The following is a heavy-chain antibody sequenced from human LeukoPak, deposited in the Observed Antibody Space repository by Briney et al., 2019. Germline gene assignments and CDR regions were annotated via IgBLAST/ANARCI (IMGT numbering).Heavy chain of an antibody. CDR2: VYTSGST. D-gene: IGHD3-22*01. Sequence: PSETLSLTCSVSGGSISGYYWTWIRQPAGKGLEWIGRVYTSGSTHYNPSLKTRLTMSVDTSKNQFSLKLSSVTAADTAVYYCARDLLTYYYDSSGYFDYWGQGTLVTVSS. CDR1: GGSISGYY. V-gene: IGHV4-4*07. CDR3: ARDLLTYYYDSSGYFDY. J-gene: IGHJ4*02.